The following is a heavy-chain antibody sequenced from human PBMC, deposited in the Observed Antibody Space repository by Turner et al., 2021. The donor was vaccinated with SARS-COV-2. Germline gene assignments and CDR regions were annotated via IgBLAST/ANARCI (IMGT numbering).Heavy chain of an antibody. D-gene: IGHD1-26*01. V-gene: IGHV1-8*01. CDR1: GDTFTSYD. CDR3: AGGIMGGELPQVYYYYSIDV. J-gene: IGHJ6*02. Sequence: QMQLVQSGAEVKQPGASVMVYCTASGDTFTSYDINWVRQANGQGLEWKGRMSINSGNTYYEKKFQDRVTTTRKASISNAYMEQSSLRSEETTVYYCAGGIMGGELPQVYYYYSIDVWGQGTTVTVSS. CDR2: MSINSGNT.